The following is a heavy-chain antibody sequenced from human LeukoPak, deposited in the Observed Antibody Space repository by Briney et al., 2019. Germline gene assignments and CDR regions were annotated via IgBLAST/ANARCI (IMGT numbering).Heavy chain of an antibody. CDR2: IIPIFGTA. CDR1: GGTFSSYA. CDR3: AREGRYCSGGSCYESYFGY. Sequence: GASVKVSCKASGGTFSSYAISWVRQAPGQGLEWMGGIIPIFGTANYAQKFQGRVTITTDESTSTAYMELSSLRSEDTAVYYCAREGRYCSGGSCYESYFGYWGQGTLVTVSS. V-gene: IGHV1-69*05. J-gene: IGHJ4*02. D-gene: IGHD2-15*01.